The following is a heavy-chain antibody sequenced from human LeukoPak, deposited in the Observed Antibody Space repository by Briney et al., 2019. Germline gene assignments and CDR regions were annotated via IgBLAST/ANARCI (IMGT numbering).Heavy chain of an antibody. CDR1: GGSISSSTYY. Sequence: SETLSLTCSVSGGSISSSTYYWGWIRQPPGKGLEWIGTLYYTGSTYYNPSLKSRVTISVDTSKNQFSLKLSSVTAADTAVYYCARGPRYYYDSSGYSLDYYYYYGMDVWGQGTTVTVSS. V-gene: IGHV4-39*01. D-gene: IGHD3-22*01. J-gene: IGHJ6*02. CDR3: ARGPRYYYDSSGYSLDYYYYYGMDV. CDR2: LYYTGST.